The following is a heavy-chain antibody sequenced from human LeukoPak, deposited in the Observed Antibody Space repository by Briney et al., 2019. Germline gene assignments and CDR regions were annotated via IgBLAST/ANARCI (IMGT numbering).Heavy chain of an antibody. V-gene: IGHV3-23*01. D-gene: IGHD5-18*01. CDR2: ISGSGGST. J-gene: IGHJ4*02. CDR1: GFTFGSYA. Sequence: GGSLRLSCAASGFTFGSYAMSWVRQAPGKGLEWVSAISGSGGSTYYADSVKGRFTISRDNSKNTPYLQMNSLRAEDTAVYYCAKALGGYRNYYFDYWGQGALVTVSS. CDR3: AKALGGYRNYYFDY.